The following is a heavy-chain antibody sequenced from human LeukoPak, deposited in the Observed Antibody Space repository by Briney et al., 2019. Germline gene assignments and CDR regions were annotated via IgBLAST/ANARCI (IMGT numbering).Heavy chain of an antibody. Sequence: KPSETLSLTCTVTGGSISSYYWSWIRQPPGKGLEWIGYIYYSGSTNYNPSLKRRVTISVDTSKNQFSLKLSSVTAADTAVYYCAREGPRPSWGQGTLVTVSS. V-gene: IGHV4-59*01. CDR3: AREGPRPS. D-gene: IGHD6-6*01. CDR2: IYYSGST. CDR1: GGSISSYY. J-gene: IGHJ4*02.